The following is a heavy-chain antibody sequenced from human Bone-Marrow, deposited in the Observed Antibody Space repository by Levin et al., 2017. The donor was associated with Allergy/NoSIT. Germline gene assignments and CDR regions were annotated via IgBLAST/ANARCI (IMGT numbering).Heavy chain of an antibody. Sequence: GESLKISCAASGFTFDDYAMHWVRQAPGRGLEWVAVIWYDGSHKFYADSVKGRFTISRDNSKNTLYLQMNSLRAEDTAVYYCTRDRGEWGQFYFDYWGQGILVTVSS. D-gene: IGHD1-26*01. V-gene: IGHV3-33*08. CDR1: GFTFDDYA. CDR3: TRDRGEWGQFYFDY. J-gene: IGHJ4*02. CDR2: IWYDGSHK.